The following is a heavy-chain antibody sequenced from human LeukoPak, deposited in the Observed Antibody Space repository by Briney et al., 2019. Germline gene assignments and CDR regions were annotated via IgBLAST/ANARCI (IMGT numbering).Heavy chain of an antibody. V-gene: IGHV3-9*01. Sequence: PGGSLRLSCAASGFTFDEYAMHWVRQAPGKGLEWVSGITWNSGRIGYADSVKGRFTISRDNVKNSLYLQMNSLRAEDTALYYCTKEVTGTYYFDYWGQGTLVTVSS. J-gene: IGHJ4*02. CDR2: ITWNSGRI. D-gene: IGHD2-21*02. CDR3: TKEVTGTYYFDY. CDR1: GFTFDEYA.